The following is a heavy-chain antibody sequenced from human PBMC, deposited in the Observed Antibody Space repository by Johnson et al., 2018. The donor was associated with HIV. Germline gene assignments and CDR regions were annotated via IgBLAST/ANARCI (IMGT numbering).Heavy chain of an antibody. CDR2: IWSDGGRK. CDR1: GFIFGGYG. J-gene: IGHJ3*02. CDR3: AKGGRGGEGFDI. Sequence: VQLVESGGGVVRPGGSLRLSCAGSGFIFGGYGLRWVRQAPGKGLEWVSGIWSDGGRKCYADSVKGRFTISRDKVKNSLYLQMNSLRAEDTAVYYCAKGGRGGEGFDIWGQGTMVTVSS. D-gene: IGHD3-16*01. V-gene: IGHV3-20*04.